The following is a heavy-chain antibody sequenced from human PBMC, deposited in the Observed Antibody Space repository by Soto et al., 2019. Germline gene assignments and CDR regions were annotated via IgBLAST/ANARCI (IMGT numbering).Heavy chain of an antibody. CDR2: INAGNGNT. D-gene: IGHD3-22*01. J-gene: IGHJ3*02. Sequence: ASVKVSCKASGYTFTSYAMYWVRQAPGQRLEWMGWINAGNGNTKYSQKFQGRVTITRDTSASTAYMELSSLRSEDTAVYYCARGSYYYDSSGYYTGAFDIWGQGTMVTVSS. CDR1: GYTFTSYA. V-gene: IGHV1-3*01. CDR3: ARGSYYYDSSGYYTGAFDI.